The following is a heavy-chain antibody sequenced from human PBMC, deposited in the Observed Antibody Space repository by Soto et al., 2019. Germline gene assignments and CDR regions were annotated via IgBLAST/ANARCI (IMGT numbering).Heavy chain of an antibody. CDR3: ARGTAPAY. V-gene: IGHV3-23*01. Sequence: EVQLLASGGGLVQPGGSLRLSCATSGFTFSTYDMSWVRQAPGKGLEWVSTVNGPGSSTYYADPVKGRFTISRDNSKNTLYLQMNSLSAEDTAVYYCARGTAPAYWGRGTLVPVSS. CDR2: VNGPGSST. D-gene: IGHD6-13*01. J-gene: IGHJ4*02. CDR1: GFTFSTYD.